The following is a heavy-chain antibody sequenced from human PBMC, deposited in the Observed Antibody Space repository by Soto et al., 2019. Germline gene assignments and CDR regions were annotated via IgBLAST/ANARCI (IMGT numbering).Heavy chain of an antibody. J-gene: IGHJ2*01. Sequence: EVQLLESGGGLVQPGGSLRLSCAASGFTFNSYAMSWVRQAPGKGLEWVSAISGSGGSTYYAASVKGRFTISRDKPKNTLDLQMNSLRAEDTAVYYCAKDVVAGSSWYFDLWGRGTLVTVSS. D-gene: IGHD6-19*01. CDR1: GFTFNSYA. CDR2: ISGSGGST. CDR3: AKDVVAGSSWYFDL. V-gene: IGHV3-23*01.